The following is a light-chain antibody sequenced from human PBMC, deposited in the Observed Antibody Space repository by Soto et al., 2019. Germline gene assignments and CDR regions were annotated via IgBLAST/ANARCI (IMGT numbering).Light chain of an antibody. CDR2: GAS. V-gene: IGKV3-15*01. CDR3: QQGQNWPLS. Sequence: EIVMTQSPATLSVSPGEIATLSCRASQSISSELAWFQQKPGQPPRLLIYGASTRATGVPARFTGRGSGSNFTLTIRGLQSEDFSVCYCQQGQNWPLSFGQGTRLEI. CDR1: QSISSE. J-gene: IGKJ2*01.